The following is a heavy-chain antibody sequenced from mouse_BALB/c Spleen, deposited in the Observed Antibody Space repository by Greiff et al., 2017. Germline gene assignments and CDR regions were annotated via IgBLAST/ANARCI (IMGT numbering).Heavy chain of an antibody. V-gene: IGHV1-87*01. CDR2: IYPGDGDT. CDR3: AICYYGSSDDMDY. Sequence: VQLQQSGAELARPWASVKLSCKASGYTFTSYWMQWVQQRPGQGLEWIGAIYPGDGDTRYTQKFKGKATLTADKSSSTAYMQLSSLASEDYAVYYCAICYYGSSDDMDYWGQGTSVTVSS. CDR1: GYTFTSYW. D-gene: IGHD1-1*01. J-gene: IGHJ4*01.